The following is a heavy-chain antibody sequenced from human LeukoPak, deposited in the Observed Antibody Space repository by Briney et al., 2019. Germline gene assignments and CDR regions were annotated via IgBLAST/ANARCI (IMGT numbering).Heavy chain of an antibody. D-gene: IGHD3-9*01. V-gene: IGHV3-66*01. J-gene: IGHJ4*02. Sequence: GGSLRLSCAASGFTVSSNYMSWVRQAPGKGLEWVSVIYSGGSTYYADSVKGRFTISRDNSKNTLYLQMNSLRAEDTAVYYCARVRGFLTGYFDYWAREPWSPSPQ. CDR3: ARVRGFLTGYFDY. CDR2: IYSGGST. CDR1: GFTVSSNY.